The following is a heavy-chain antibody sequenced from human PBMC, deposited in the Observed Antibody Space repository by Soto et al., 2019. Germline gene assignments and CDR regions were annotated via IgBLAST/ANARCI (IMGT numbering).Heavy chain of an antibody. CDR3: ASPGGLYYYYGMDV. J-gene: IGHJ6*02. D-gene: IGHD3-10*01. Sequence: PGGSLRLSCAASGFTFSSYGMHWVRQAPGKGLEWVAVISYDGSNKYYADSVKGRFTISRDNSKNTLYLQMNSLRAEDTAVYYCASPGGLYYYYGMDVWGQGTTVTVSS. CDR2: ISYDGSNK. V-gene: IGHV3-30*03. CDR1: GFTFSSYG.